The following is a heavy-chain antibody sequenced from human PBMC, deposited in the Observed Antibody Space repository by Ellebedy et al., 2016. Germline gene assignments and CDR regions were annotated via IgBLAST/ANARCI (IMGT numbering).Heavy chain of an antibody. CDR2: IYYSGGT. CDR3: ARHVPNCSGGSCYSGWFDP. D-gene: IGHD2-15*01. V-gene: IGHV4-59*08. CDR1: GGSISSYY. J-gene: IGHJ5*02. Sequence: SETLSLTCTVSGGSISSYYWSWIRQPPGKGLEWIGYIYYSGGTNYNPSLKSRVTISVDTSKNQFSLKLSSVTAADTAVYYCARHVPNCSGGSCYSGWFDPWGQGTLVTVSS.